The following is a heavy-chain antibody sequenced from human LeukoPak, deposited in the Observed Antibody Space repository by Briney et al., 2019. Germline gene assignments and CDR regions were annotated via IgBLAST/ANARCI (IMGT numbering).Heavy chain of an antibody. Sequence: GGSLRLSFAASGFTFSDYYMSWIRQAPGKGLEWVSYISSSGSTIYYADSVKGRFTISRDNAKNSLYLQMNSLRAEDTAVYYCAREFKQWLVLDYWGQGTLVTVSS. CDR1: GFTFSDYY. J-gene: IGHJ4*02. CDR2: ISSSGSTI. D-gene: IGHD6-19*01. V-gene: IGHV3-11*04. CDR3: AREFKQWLVLDY.